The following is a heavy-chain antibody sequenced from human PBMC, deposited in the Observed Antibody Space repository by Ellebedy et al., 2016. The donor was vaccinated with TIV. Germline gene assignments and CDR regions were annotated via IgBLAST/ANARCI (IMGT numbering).Heavy chain of an antibody. D-gene: IGHD4/OR15-4a*01. CDR2: INSDGSST. V-gene: IGHV3-74*01. Sequence: GESLKISCAASGFTFSSYWMHWVRQAPGKGLVWVSRINSDGSSTTYADSVKGRFTISRENAKNSLYLQMNSLRAGDTAVYYCAREGNYGTNMDPFDLWGQGTMVTVSS. CDR3: AREGNYGTNMDPFDL. J-gene: IGHJ3*01. CDR1: GFTFSSYW.